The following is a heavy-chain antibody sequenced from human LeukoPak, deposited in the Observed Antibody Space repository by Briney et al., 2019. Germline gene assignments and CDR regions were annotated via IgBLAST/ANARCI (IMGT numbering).Heavy chain of an antibody. CDR3: ARHRGYSGYDPGMN. Sequence: GGSLRLSCAASGFTFSSYAMSWVRQAPGKGLEWGSAISGSGGSTYYADSVKGRFTISRDNSKNTLYLQMNSLRAEDTAVYYCARHRGYSGYDPGMNWGQGTLVTVSS. J-gene: IGHJ4*02. CDR1: GFTFSSYA. CDR2: ISGSGGST. D-gene: IGHD5-12*01. V-gene: IGHV3-23*01.